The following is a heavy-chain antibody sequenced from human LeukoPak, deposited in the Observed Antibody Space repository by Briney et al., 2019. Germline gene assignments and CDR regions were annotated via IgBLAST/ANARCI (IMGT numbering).Heavy chain of an antibody. CDR2: ISSNGGST. CDR1: GFTFSSYA. CDR3: ARVSYYGSGSYYNQYYFDY. V-gene: IGHV3-64*01. J-gene: IGHJ4*02. Sequence: GGSLRLSCAASGFTFSSYAMHWVRQAPGKGLEYVSAISSNGGSTYYAISVKGRFTISRDNSKNTLYLQMGSLRAEDMAVYYCARVSYYGSGSYYNQYYFDYWGQGTLVTVSS. D-gene: IGHD3-10*01.